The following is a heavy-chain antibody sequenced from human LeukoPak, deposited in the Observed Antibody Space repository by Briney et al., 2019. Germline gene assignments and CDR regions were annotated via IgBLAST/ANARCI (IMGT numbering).Heavy chain of an antibody. Sequence: GGSLRLSCAASGVTFSNACMSWVRQAPGKGLEWVSVIYSGGSTYYADSVKGRFTISRDNSKNTLYLQMNSLRAEDTAVYYCARDRGTAMVTRLDYGMDVWGQGTTVTVSS. V-gene: IGHV3-66*01. D-gene: IGHD5-18*01. J-gene: IGHJ6*02. CDR3: ARDRGTAMVTRLDYGMDV. CDR2: IYSGGST. CDR1: GVTFSNAC.